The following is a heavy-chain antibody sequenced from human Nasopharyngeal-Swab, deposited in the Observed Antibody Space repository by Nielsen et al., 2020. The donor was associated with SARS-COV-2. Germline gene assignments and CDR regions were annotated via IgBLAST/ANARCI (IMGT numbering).Heavy chain of an antibody. CDR2: ISESEGTS. J-gene: IGHJ4*02. Sequence: GESLKISCAASGFTFSNYEMNWVRQAPGKGLEWVSYISESEGTSYYADSVRGRFTIPRDNAKNSLYLQMNSLRAEDTAVYYCARASRAWYWGQGALVTVSS. CDR1: GFTFSNYE. V-gene: IGHV3-48*03. CDR3: ARASRAWY.